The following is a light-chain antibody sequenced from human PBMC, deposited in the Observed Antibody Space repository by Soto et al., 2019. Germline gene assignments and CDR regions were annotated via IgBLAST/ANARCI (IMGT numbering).Light chain of an antibody. V-gene: IGKV3-20*01. CDR3: QQYGSSPPYT. CDR2: GAS. J-gene: IGKJ2*01. Sequence: EIVLPQCPGTLSLSPGERATLSCRASQSVSSSYLAWYQQKPGQAPRLLIYGASSRATGIPDRFSGSGSGTDFTLTISRLEPEDFAVYYCQQYGSSPPYTFGQGTKLEIK. CDR1: QSVSSSY.